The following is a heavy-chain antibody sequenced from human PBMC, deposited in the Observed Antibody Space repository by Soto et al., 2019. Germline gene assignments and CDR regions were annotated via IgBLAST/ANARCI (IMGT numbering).Heavy chain of an antibody. J-gene: IGHJ5*02. CDR2: IYHSGST. D-gene: IGHD3-22*01. Sequence: SETLSLTCAVSGGSISSSNCWSWVRQPPGKGLEWIGEIYHSGSTNYNPSLKSRVTISVDKSKNQFSLKLSSVTAADTAVYYCARDYYDSSGYAPNWFDPWGQGTLVTVSS. CDR3: ARDYYDSSGYAPNWFDP. CDR1: GGSISSSNC. V-gene: IGHV4-4*02.